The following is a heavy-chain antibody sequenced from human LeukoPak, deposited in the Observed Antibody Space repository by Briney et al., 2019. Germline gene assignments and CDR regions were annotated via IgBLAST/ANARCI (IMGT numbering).Heavy chain of an antibody. D-gene: IGHD3-16*02. J-gene: IGHJ4*02. CDR3: ARRSRELSFYFDY. V-gene: IGHV4-34*01. Sequence: SETLSLTCAVYGGSFSGYYWSWIRQPPGKGLEWIGSIYYSGSTYYNPSLKSRVTISVDTSKNQFSLKLSSVTAADTAVYYCARRSRELSFYFDYWGQGTLVTVSS. CDR2: IYYSGST. CDR1: GGSFSGYY.